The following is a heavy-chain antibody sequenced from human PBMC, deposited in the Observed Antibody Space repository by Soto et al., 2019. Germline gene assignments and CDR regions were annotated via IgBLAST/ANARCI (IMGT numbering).Heavy chain of an antibody. CDR2: INPNSGGT. CDR1: GYTFTGYY. V-gene: IGHV1-2*04. J-gene: IGHJ3*02. CDR3: ARGANWVDI. D-gene: IGHD7-27*01. Sequence: ASVKVSCKASGYTFTGYYMHWVRQAPGQGLEWMGWINPNSGGTNYAQKFQGWVTITRDTSASTAYMELSSLISEDTAVYYCARGANWVDIWGQGTMVT.